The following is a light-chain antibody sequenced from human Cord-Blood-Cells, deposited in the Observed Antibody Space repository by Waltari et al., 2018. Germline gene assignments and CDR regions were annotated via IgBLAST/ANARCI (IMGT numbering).Light chain of an antibody. J-gene: IGLJ3*02. CDR2: EVS. Sequence: QSALTQPASVSGSPGQSITLPCTGTSSDVGGYNYVSWYQQHPGKAPKRMIYEVSNRPSGVSNRFSGSKSGNTASLTISGLQAEDEADYYCSSYTSSSTLVFGGGTKLTVL. V-gene: IGLV2-14*01. CDR3: SSYTSSSTLV. CDR1: SSDVGGYNY.